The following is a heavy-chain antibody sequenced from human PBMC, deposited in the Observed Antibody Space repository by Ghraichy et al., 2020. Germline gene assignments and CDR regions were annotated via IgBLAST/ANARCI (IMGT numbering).Heavy chain of an antibody. Sequence: GGSLRLSCAASGFTFSSYGMHWVRQAPGKGLEWVAFIRYDGSNKYYADSVKGRFTISRDNSKNTLYLQMNSLRAEDTAVYYCAKDSGWYVLRSYYFDYWGQGTLVTVSS. V-gene: IGHV3-30*02. CDR2: IRYDGSNK. CDR1: GFTFSSYG. CDR3: AKDSGWYVLRSYYFDY. J-gene: IGHJ4*02. D-gene: IGHD6-19*01.